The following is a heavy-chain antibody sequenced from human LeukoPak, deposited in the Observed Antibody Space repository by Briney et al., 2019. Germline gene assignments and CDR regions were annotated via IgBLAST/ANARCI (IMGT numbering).Heavy chain of an antibody. D-gene: IGHD6-6*01. CDR3: VRDPSSVRLPFGS. CDR2: ISYDGSNK. V-gene: IGHV3-30*04. CDR1: GFTFSTYA. J-gene: IGHJ4*02. Sequence: GGSLRLSCAASGFTFSTYAMHWVRQAPGKGLEWVAVISYDGSNKYYADSVKGRFTISRDNSKNTLHLQMNSLRGEDTAVYYCVRDPSSVRLPFGSWGQGTLVTVSS.